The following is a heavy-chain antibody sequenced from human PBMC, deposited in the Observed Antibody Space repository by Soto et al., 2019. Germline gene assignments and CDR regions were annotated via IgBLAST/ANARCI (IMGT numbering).Heavy chain of an antibody. D-gene: IGHD3-22*01. J-gene: IGHJ4*02. V-gene: IGHV3-64D*09. CDR3: VKGEYYYDSSGYYPFDY. CDR2: ISTNGGST. CDR1: GFTFSSYA. Sequence: GGSLRLSCSASGFTFSSYAMHWVRQAPGKGLEYVSSISTNGGSTHYADSVKGKFTISRDNSKNMLYLQMSILRADDTAVYYCVKGEYYYDSSGYYPFDYWGQGT.